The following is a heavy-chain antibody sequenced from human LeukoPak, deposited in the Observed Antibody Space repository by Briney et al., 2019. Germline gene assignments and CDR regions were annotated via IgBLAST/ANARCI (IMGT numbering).Heavy chain of an antibody. J-gene: IGHJ4*02. CDR1: GGSVSSGSYY. Sequence: SETLSLTCTVSGGSVSSGSYYWSWIRQPPGEGLEWIGYIYYSGSTNYNPSLKSRVTISVDTSKNQFSLKLSSVTAADTAVYYCAVVSGYEDGHYFDYWGQGTLVTVSS. CDR2: IYYSGST. V-gene: IGHV4-61*01. D-gene: IGHD5-12*01. CDR3: AVVSGYEDGHYFDY.